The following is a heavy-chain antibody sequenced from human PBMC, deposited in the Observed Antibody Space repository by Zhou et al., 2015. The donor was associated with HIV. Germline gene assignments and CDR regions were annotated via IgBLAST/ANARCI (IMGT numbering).Heavy chain of an antibody. J-gene: IGHJ6*02. CDR3: ARVITIFGVGYYGMDV. CDR1: GFTFSSYG. Sequence: QVQLVESGGGVVQPGRSLRLSCAASGFTFSSYGMHWVRQAPGQGLEWVAVISYDGGNKYYADSVKGRFTISRDNSKNTLYLQMNSLRAEDTAVYYCARVITIFGVGYYGMDVWGQGTTVTVSS. D-gene: IGHD3-3*01. V-gene: IGHV3-33*05. CDR2: ISYDGGNK.